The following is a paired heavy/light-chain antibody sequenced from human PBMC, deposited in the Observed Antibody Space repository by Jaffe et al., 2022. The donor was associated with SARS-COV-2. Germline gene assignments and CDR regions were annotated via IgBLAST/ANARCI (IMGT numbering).Light chain of an antibody. CDR3: QSADSSGTYRRV. Sequence: SYELTQPPSVSVSPGQTARITCSGDALPKQYAYWYQQKPGQAPVLVIYKDSERPSGIPERFSGSSSGTTVTLTISGVQAEDEADYYCQSADSSGTYRRVFGGGTKLTVL. CDR2: KDS. CDR1: ALPKQY. V-gene: IGLV3-25*03. J-gene: IGLJ2*01.
Heavy chain of an antibody. Sequence: QVQLVESGGGLVKPGGSLRLSCAASGFTFSDYYMSWIRQAPGKGLEWVSYISSSGSTIYYADSVKGRFTISRDNAKNSLYLQMNSLRAEDTAVYYCARESLEYPTGYYYYGMDVWGQGTTVTVSS. J-gene: IGHJ6*02. CDR3: ARESLEYPTGYYYYGMDV. V-gene: IGHV3-11*01. D-gene: IGHD1-1*01. CDR2: ISSSGSTI. CDR1: GFTFSDYY.